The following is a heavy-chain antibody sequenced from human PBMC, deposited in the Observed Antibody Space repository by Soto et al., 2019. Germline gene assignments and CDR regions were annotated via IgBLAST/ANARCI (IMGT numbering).Heavy chain of an antibody. D-gene: IGHD5-18*01. CDR1: RLPFSDYY. J-gene: IGHJ4*02. Sequence: GGSLRVSCAASRLPFSDYYMSWIRKAPGKGLEWVSYISSSGSTIYYADSVKGRFTISRDNAKNSLYLQMNSLRAEDTAVYYCARVGYSYGSFDYWGQGTPVTVSS. CDR3: ARVGYSYGSFDY. CDR2: ISSSGSTI. V-gene: IGHV3-11*01.